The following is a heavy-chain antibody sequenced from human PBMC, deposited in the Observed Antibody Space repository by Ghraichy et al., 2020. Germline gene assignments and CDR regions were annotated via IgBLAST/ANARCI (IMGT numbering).Heavy chain of an antibody. J-gene: IGHJ4*02. CDR3: ARARAYGDYRIHGVLPDY. Sequence: SETLSLTCAVSGGSISSSNWWSWVRQPPGKGLEWIGEIYHSGSTNYNPSLKSRVTISVDKSKNQFSLKLSSVTAADTAVYYCARARAYGDYRIHGVLPDYWGQGTLVTVSS. D-gene: IGHD4-17*01. V-gene: IGHV4-4*02. CDR1: GGSISSSNW. CDR2: IYHSGST.